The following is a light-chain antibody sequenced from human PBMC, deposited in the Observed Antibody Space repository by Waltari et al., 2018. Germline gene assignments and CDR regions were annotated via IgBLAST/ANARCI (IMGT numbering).Light chain of an antibody. CDR3: QQANTFPLT. CDR1: QGIGTW. V-gene: IGKV1-12*01. J-gene: IGKJ4*01. CDR2: GAS. Sequence: DIQMTQSPSSVSASVGDRVTITCRASQGIGTWLAWYQQKPGKDPKLLIYGASSLQSWVPPRFSGSGSGTDFTLTINNLQPEDFATYSCQQANTFPLTFGGGTKVEIK.